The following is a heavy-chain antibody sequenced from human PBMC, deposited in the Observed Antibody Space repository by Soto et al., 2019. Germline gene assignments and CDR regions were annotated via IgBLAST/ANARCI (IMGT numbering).Heavy chain of an antibody. Sequence: GGSLRLSCAASGFTFSDYYMSWIRQAPGKGLEWVSYISSSGSTIYYADSVKGRFTISRDNAKNSLYLQMNSLRAEDTAVYYCARRSGILTGYSRRPYYYYMDVWGKGTTVTVSS. V-gene: IGHV3-11*01. J-gene: IGHJ6*03. CDR2: ISSSGSTI. CDR3: ARRSGILTGYSRRPYYYYMDV. CDR1: GFTFSDYY. D-gene: IGHD3-9*01.